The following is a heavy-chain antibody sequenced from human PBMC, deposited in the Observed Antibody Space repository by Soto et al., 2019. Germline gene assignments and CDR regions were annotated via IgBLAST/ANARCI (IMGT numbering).Heavy chain of an antibody. D-gene: IGHD2-15*01. Sequence: AGGSLRLSCAASAFTFSSYGMHWVRQAPGKGLEWVAVMSYDGSNKYYADSVKGRFTISRDNSKNTLFLQMDSLRAEDTAVYYCAKDGTHCSGGSCYGVDVWGQGTTVTVSS. J-gene: IGHJ6*02. V-gene: IGHV3-30*18. CDR1: AFTFSSYG. CDR3: AKDGTHCSGGSCYGVDV. CDR2: MSYDGSNK.